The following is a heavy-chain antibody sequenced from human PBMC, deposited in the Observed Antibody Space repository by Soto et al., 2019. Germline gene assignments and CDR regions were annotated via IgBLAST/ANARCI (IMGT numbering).Heavy chain of an antibody. V-gene: IGHV3-66*01. J-gene: IGHJ6*03. CDR3: ARDNTAYYYMDV. CDR1: GFTVSSNY. D-gene: IGHD4-17*01. Sequence: EVQLVESGGGLVQPGGSLRLSCAASGFTVSSNYMSWVRQAPGKGLEWVSVIYSGGSTYYADFVKGRFTISRDDSKNTLYLQMNNLRAEDTALYDGARDNTAYYYMDVWGKGTTVTVSS. CDR2: IYSGGST.